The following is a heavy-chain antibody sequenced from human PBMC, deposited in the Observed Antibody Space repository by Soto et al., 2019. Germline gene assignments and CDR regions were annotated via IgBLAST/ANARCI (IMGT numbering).Heavy chain of an antibody. CDR1: GGTFSSFA. CDR2: LFPIFGTA. CDR3: ARDKYYDFWSGYYVVGAFDI. D-gene: IGHD3-3*01. Sequence: QLQLVQSGAEVKKPGSSLKFSCKASGGTFSSFAISWLRRAPGQGLDGRGGLFPIFGTANYAQKFQGRVTITADESTSTAYMELSSLRSEDTAVYYCARDKYYDFWSGYYVVGAFDIWGQGTMVTVSS. J-gene: IGHJ3*02. V-gene: IGHV1-69*01.